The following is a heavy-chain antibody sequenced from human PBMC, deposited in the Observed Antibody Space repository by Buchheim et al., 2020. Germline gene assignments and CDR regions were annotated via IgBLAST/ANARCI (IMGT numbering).Heavy chain of an antibody. D-gene: IGHD2-2*01. Sequence: QVQLVESGGGVVQPGRSLRLSCAASGFTFSSFGMHWVRQAPGKGLEWVAVIWYDGSKTSYADSVKGRFTISRDNPKNPLYLQMNSLRAEDTAVYYCARDSTSANFDHWGQGAL. V-gene: IGHV3-33*01. CDR2: IWYDGSKT. CDR1: GFTFSSFG. J-gene: IGHJ4*02. CDR3: ARDSTSANFDH.